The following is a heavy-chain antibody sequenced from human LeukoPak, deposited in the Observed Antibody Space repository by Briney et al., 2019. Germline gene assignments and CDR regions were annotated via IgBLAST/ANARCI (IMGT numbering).Heavy chain of an antibody. V-gene: IGHV6-1*01. D-gene: IGHD1-20*01. CDR3: TRDTLRVSGTTLDAFDI. CDR2: TYYRSKWYN. J-gene: IGHJ3*02. CDR1: GDSVSSNSAA. Sequence: SQTLSLTCAISGDSVSSNSAAWNWIRQSPSRGLEWLGRTYYRSKWYNDYAVSVKSRITINPDTSKNQFSLQLNSVTPDDTAVYYCTRDTLRVSGTTLDAFDIWGQGTMVTVSS.